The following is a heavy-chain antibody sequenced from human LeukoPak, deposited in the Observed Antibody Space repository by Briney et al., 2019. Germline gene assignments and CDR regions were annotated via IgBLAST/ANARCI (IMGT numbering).Heavy chain of an antibody. CDR1: GYTFTSYD. Sequence: ASVKVSCKASGYTFTSYDINWVRQAPGQGLEWMGGIIPIFGTANYAQKFQGRVTITADKSTSTAYMELSSLRSEDTAVYYCAIRGARGLELPWGQGTLVTVSS. CDR2: IIPIFGTA. J-gene: IGHJ5*02. CDR3: AIRGARGLELP. V-gene: IGHV1-69*06. D-gene: IGHD1-26*01.